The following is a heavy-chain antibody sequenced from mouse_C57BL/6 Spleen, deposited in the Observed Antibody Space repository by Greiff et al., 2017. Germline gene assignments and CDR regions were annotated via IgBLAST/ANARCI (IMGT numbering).Heavy chain of an antibody. D-gene: IGHD2-3*01. CDR1: GYTFTSSW. CDR3: ARKRDYDAWLAY. Sequence: QVQLQQPGTELVKPGASVKLSCKASGYTFTSSWMHWVKQRPGQGLEWIGNINPSNGGTNYNEKFKSKATLTVDKSSSTAYMQLSSLTSEDSAVYYGARKRDYDAWLAYWGQGTLVTVSA. CDR2: INPSNGGT. J-gene: IGHJ3*01. V-gene: IGHV1-53*01.